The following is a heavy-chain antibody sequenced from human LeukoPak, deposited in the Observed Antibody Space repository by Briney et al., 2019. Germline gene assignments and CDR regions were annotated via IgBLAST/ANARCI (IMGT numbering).Heavy chain of an antibody. J-gene: IGHJ3*02. CDR1: GYTFTGYY. V-gene: IGHV1-2*04. Sequence: ASVKVSCKASGYTFTGYYIHWVRQAPGQGLEWMGWINPSSGGTNYAQKFQGWVTMTRDTSISTAYMELSRLRSDDTAVYYCARLGYDSSGYYEAFDIWGQGTMVTVSS. D-gene: IGHD3-22*01. CDR3: ARLGYDSSGYYEAFDI. CDR2: INPSSGGT.